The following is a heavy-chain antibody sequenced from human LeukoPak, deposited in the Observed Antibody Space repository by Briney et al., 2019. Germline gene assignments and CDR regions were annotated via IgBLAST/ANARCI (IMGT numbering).Heavy chain of an antibody. CDR3: ARDVFPYYGLLPGPNEAFDI. J-gene: IGHJ3*02. V-gene: IGHV3-30*02. CDR2: IRYDGTNK. Sequence: PGGSLRLSCAASGFTFSSYGMHWVRQAPGKGLEWVAFIRYDGTNKYFVDSVKGRFTISRDNSKNTLYLQMNSLRAEDTAVYYCARDVFPYYGLLPGPNEAFDIWGQGTRVTVSS. CDR1: GFTFSSYG. D-gene: IGHD3-9*01.